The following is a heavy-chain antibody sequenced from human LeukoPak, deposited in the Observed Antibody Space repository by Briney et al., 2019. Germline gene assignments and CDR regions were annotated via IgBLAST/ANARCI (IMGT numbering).Heavy chain of an antibody. CDR3: ARVPYSSSWYLDY. CDR2: INHSGST. V-gene: IGHV4-34*01. CDR1: GFTFRNYA. Sequence: GSLRLSCAGAGFTFRNYALSWVRQAPGKGREWIGEINHSGSTNYNPSLKSRVTISVDTSKNQFSLKLSSVTAADTAVYYCARVPYSSSWYLDYWGQGTLVTVSS. D-gene: IGHD6-13*01. J-gene: IGHJ4*02.